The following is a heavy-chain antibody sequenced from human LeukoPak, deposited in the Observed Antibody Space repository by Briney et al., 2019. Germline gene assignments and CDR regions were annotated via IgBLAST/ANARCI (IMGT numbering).Heavy chain of an antibody. Sequence: GGSLRLSCAASGFTFSSYWMSWVRQAPGKGLEWVANIKQDGSEKYYVDSVKGRFTISRDNDKNSLYLQLNSLRAEDTAVYYCARDFYDKSGYSHDYWGQGTLVTVSS. CDR2: IKQDGSEK. V-gene: IGHV3-7*01. CDR1: GFTFSSYW. CDR3: ARDFYDKSGYSHDY. J-gene: IGHJ4*02. D-gene: IGHD3-22*01.